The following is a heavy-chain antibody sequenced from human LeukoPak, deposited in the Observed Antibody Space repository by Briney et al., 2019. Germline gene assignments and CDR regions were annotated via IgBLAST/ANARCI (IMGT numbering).Heavy chain of an antibody. CDR3: ATQGGLPAAGSIYLHH. D-gene: IGHD6-13*01. J-gene: IGHJ1*01. V-gene: IGHV4-39*01. CDR1: GDSISRTSYY. Sequence: SETLSLTCTVSGDSISRTSYYWGWIRQPPGKGLEWIGNIYYLGTTYYNPSLKSRVTISVDTPKNQFSLQLSSVTAADTAIYYCATQGGLPAAGSIYLHHWGQGTLVTVSS. CDR2: IYYLGTT.